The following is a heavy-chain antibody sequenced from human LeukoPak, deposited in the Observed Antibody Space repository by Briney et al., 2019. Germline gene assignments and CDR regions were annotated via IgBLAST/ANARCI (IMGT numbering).Heavy chain of an antibody. J-gene: IGHJ4*02. Sequence: ASVKVSCKASGYTFTSYGISWVRQAPGQGLEWMGWISAYNGNTNYAQKLQGRVTMTTDTSTSTAYMELRSLRSDDTAVYYCARVRGYYDSSGYFDYWGQGTLVTVYS. CDR3: ARVRGYYDSSGYFDY. D-gene: IGHD3-22*01. CDR1: GYTFTSYG. CDR2: ISAYNGNT. V-gene: IGHV1-18*01.